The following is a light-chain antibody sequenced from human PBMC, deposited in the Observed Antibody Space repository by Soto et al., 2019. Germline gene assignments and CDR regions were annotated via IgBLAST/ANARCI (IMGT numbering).Light chain of an antibody. CDR3: QQANSFPLT. J-gene: IGKJ4*01. CDR2: AAS. Sequence: DMQXTXXPXXXXXXXXDXXTISFRASQGISSWLAWYQQKPGKAPNLLIYAASSLHSGVPSRFSGSGSGTDFTLTISSLQPEDFATYYCQQANSFPLTFGGGTKVDIK. CDR1: QGISSW. V-gene: IGKV1-12*01.